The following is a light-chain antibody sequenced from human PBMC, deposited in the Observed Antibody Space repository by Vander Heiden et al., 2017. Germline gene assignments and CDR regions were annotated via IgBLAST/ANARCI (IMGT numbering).Light chain of an antibody. Sequence: DIQMTQPPSTLSASVGDRVTITCRASQSISSWLAWYQQRPGKAPKVLIFKTSTLEGGVPSRFSGSGSGTEFALSISSLQPDDSATYYCQQYNTSPYTFGQGTKLEIK. CDR1: QSISSW. CDR3: QQYNTSPYT. J-gene: IGKJ2*01. CDR2: KTS. V-gene: IGKV1-5*03.